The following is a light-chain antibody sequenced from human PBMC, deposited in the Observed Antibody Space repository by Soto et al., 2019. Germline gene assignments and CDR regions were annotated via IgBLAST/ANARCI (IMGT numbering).Light chain of an antibody. CDR1: QSVSSN. Sequence: EIVMTQSPATLSVSPGGRATLSCRASQSVSSNLAWYQQKPGQAPRLLIYGASTRATGIPARFSGSGSGTEFTLTISSLQSEDFAVYYCQQYNNLPPYTFGQGTKLEIK. J-gene: IGKJ2*01. V-gene: IGKV3-15*01. CDR2: GAS. CDR3: QQYNNLPPYT.